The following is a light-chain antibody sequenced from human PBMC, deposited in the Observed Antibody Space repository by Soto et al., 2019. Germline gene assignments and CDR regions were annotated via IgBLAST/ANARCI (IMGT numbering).Light chain of an antibody. Sequence: DIQMTQSPSSLSASIGDRITITCRASQSISTYLNWYQQKPVKAPNLLIYGASTLQSGVPSRFSGRGSATDFTLTISSLQPEDFATYYCQQSFITPPLTFGGGTKVDIK. V-gene: IGKV1-39*01. CDR2: GAS. J-gene: IGKJ4*01. CDR3: QQSFITPPLT. CDR1: QSISTY.